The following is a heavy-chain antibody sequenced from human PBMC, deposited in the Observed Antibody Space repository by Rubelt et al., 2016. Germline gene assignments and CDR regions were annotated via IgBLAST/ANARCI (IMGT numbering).Heavy chain of an antibody. J-gene: IGHJ4*02. CDR1: GYTFTSYY. V-gene: IGHV1-46*01. CDR2: INPSGGST. Sequence: QVQLVQSGAEVKKPGASVKVSCKASGYTFTSYYMPWVRQAPGQGLEWMGIINPSGGSTSYAQKCRGRVTMTRDTSTSTVYMELGRLGSDDTAVYYCARCRRAGGAVAGTWDYWGQGTLVTVSS. D-gene: IGHD6-19*01. CDR3: ARCRRAGGAVAGTWDY.